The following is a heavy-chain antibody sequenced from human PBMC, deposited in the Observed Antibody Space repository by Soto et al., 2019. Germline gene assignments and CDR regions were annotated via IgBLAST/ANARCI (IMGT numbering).Heavy chain of an antibody. Sequence: QVQLVESGGGVVQPGRSLRLSCAASGFIFSSYGMHWVRQAPGKGLEWVATLWHDGSNEFYAESMKGRFTISRENPRNTLYLQMNSLRSEDTAVYYCAREMGYGDSGLAVWGQGTTVTVSS. J-gene: IGHJ6*02. CDR3: AREMGYGDSGLAV. CDR1: GFIFSSYG. D-gene: IGHD4-17*01. CDR2: LWHDGSNE. V-gene: IGHV3-33*01.